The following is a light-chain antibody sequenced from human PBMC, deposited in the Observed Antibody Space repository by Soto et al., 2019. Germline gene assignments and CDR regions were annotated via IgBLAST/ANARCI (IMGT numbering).Light chain of an antibody. CDR2: DAS. J-gene: IGKJ1*01. CDR3: QQRSNWPQT. CDR1: QSISSY. Sequence: SLSPCSMSGSVCDRVTITCRASQSISSYLDWYQQKPGQAPKLLIYDASTMQSGIPARFSGSGSGTDFTLTISSLQPEDFAAYSCQQRSNWPQTFGQGTKVDIK. V-gene: IGKV1D-13*01.